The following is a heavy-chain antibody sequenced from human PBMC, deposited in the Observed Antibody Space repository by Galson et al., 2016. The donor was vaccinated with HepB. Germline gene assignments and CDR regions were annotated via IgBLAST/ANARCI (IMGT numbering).Heavy chain of an antibody. J-gene: IGHJ6*02. D-gene: IGHD6-19*01. CDR2: IYYSGRT. CDR3: ARDDSGGWYGFHYGMDV. Sequence: ETLSLTCTVSGASISGYYLSWIRQTPGKGLEWIGYIYYSGRTNYNPSLKSRVTISVDTSKNQFSLKLSSVTAADTAVYYCARDDSGGWYGFHYGMDVWGQGTTVTVSS. V-gene: IGHV4-59*01. CDR1: GASISGYY.